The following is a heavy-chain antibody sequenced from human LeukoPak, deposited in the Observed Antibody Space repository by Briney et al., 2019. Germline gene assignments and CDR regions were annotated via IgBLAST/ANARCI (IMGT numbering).Heavy chain of an antibody. Sequence: PSQTLSLTCTVSGVSISSGGYYWSWIRQHPGKGLEWIGYIYYSGSTYYNPSLKSRVTISVDTSKNQFSLKLSSVTAADTAVYYCARGINFGESIYYFDCWGQGTLVTVSS. J-gene: IGHJ4*02. V-gene: IGHV4-31*03. CDR2: IYYSGST. CDR3: ARGINFGESIYYFDC. D-gene: IGHD3-10*01. CDR1: GVSISSGGYY.